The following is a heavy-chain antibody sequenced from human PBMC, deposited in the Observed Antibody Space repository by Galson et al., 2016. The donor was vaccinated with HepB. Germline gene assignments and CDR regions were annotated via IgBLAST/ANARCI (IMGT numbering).Heavy chain of an antibody. Sequence: QSGAEVKKPGESLKISCKASGYSFSIYWIGWVRQLPGKGLEWLGIIYPGNSETRYRPSFQGQVTISADKSINTAYLQWSSLKASDTAIYYCAREPDFDYWGQGTLVTVSS. CDR2: IYPGNSET. CDR3: AREPDFDY. CDR1: GYSFSIYW. J-gene: IGHJ4*02. D-gene: IGHD1-14*01. V-gene: IGHV5-51*01.